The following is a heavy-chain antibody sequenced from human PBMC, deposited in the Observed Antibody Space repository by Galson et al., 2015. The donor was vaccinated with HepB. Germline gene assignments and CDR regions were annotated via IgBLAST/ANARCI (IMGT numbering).Heavy chain of an antibody. CDR3: ARDPGRDPSRTWYYYYYMDV. Sequence: SLRLSCAASGFTFSSYAMHWVRQAPGKGLEWVAVISYDGSNKYYADSVKGRFTISRDNSKNTLYLQMNSLRAEDTAVYYCARDPGRDPSRTWYYYYYMDVWGKGTTVTVSS. CDR1: GFTFSSYA. CDR2: ISYDGSNK. J-gene: IGHJ6*03. D-gene: IGHD5-24*01. V-gene: IGHV3-30-3*01.